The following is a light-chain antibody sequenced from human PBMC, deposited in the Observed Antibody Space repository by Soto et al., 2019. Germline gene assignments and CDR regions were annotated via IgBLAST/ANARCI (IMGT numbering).Light chain of an antibody. V-gene: IGKV3-20*01. J-gene: IGKJ2*01. Sequence: EIVLTQSPGTLSLSSGERATLSCRASQSISSYYLAWYQQKPGQAPRLLIYGASSRATGIPDRFSGSGSGTDFTLTISSLEPEDFAVYYCHQYGISPPYTFGQGTKLEIK. CDR2: GAS. CDR1: QSISSYY. CDR3: HQYGISPPYT.